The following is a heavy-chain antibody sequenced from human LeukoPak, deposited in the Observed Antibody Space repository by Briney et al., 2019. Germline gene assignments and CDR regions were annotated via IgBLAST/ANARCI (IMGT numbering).Heavy chain of an antibody. CDR3: ARDSTPVLRYFDWLGTGYY. J-gene: IGHJ4*02. V-gene: IGHV1-18*01. CDR1: GYTFTSYG. D-gene: IGHD3-9*01. CDR2: ISGDNGDT. Sequence: ASVKVSCKASGYTFTSYGISWVRQAPGQGLEWMGWISGDNGDTNYAQKFQGRVTMTRDTSTSTVYMELSSLRSEDTAVYYCARDSTPVLRYFDWLGTGYYWGQGTLVTVSS.